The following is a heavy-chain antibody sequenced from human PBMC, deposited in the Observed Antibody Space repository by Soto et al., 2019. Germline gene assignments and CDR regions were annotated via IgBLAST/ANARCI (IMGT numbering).Heavy chain of an antibody. D-gene: IGHD6-19*01. CDR3: ARGRGRYSSGWSWFDP. CDR1: GGTIRSPDW. CDR2: IFQSGST. V-gene: IGHV4-4*02. J-gene: IGHJ5*02. Sequence: KTSETLSLTCGVSGGTIRSPDWWTWVRQPLGKGLEWIGEIFQSGSTNYTPSLESRVTISVDKSKNQFSLTLTSVTAADTAVYFCARGRGRYSSGWSWFDPWGQGILVTVSS.